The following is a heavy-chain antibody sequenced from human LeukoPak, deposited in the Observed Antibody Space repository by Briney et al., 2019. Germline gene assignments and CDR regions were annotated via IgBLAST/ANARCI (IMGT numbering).Heavy chain of an antibody. CDR2: ISSSSSYI. CDR3: ARDGGYCSGGSCYNLDY. V-gene: IGHV3-21*01. J-gene: IGHJ4*02. CDR1: GFTFSSYS. D-gene: IGHD2-15*01. Sequence: GGSLRLSCAASGFTFSSYSMNWVRQAPGKGLEWVSSISSSSSYIYYADSVKGRFNISRDNAKNSLYLQMNSLRAEDTAVYYCARDGGYCSGGSCYNLDYWGQGTLVTVSS.